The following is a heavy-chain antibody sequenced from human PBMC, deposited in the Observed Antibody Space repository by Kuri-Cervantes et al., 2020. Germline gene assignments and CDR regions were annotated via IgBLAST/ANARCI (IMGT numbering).Heavy chain of an antibody. V-gene: IGHV3-7*01. CDR3: ARGLRYFDY. J-gene: IGHJ4*02. CDR1: GFTFSSYA. Sequence: GGSLRLSCAASGFTFSSYAMHWVRQAPGKGLEWVANIKQDGSEKYYVDSVKGRFTISRDNAKNSLYLQMNSLRAEDTAVYYCARGLRYFDYWGQGTLVTVSS. CDR2: IKQDGSEK.